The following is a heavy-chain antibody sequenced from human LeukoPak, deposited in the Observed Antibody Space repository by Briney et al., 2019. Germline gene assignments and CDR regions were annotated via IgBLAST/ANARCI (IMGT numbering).Heavy chain of an antibody. V-gene: IGHV3-11*04. CDR3: AREYSSSSGNWFDP. CDR2: ISSSGSTI. CDR1: GFTFSDYY. J-gene: IGHJ5*02. Sequence: GGSLRLSCAASGFTFSDYYMSWIRQAPGKGLEWVSYISSSGSTIYYADSVKGRFTISRDNAKNSLYLQMNSLRAEDTAVYYCAREYSSSSGNWFDPWGQGTLVTVSS. D-gene: IGHD6-6*01.